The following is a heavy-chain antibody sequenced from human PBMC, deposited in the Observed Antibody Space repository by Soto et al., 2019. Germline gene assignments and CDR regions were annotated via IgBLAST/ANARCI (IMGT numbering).Heavy chain of an antibody. Sequence: QVQLVQSGAEVKKPGASVKVSCKASGYSFTDYHVHWVRQAPGQGLEWLGRINPKSGGTSTAQKFQGWVTMTRDTSINTAYMDLTRLRSDDTAVYYCARGHSTYCSNGVCSFFYNHEMDVWGQGTPITV. CDR2: INPKSGGT. V-gene: IGHV1-2*04. D-gene: IGHD2-8*01. CDR1: GYSFTDYH. CDR3: ARGHSTYCSNGVCSFFYNHEMDV. J-gene: IGHJ6*02.